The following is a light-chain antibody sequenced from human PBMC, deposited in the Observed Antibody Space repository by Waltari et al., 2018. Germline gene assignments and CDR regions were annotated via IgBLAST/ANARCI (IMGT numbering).Light chain of an antibody. J-gene: IGLJ2*01. CDR3: SSCAGSNNVV. CDR1: SSDVGGYNY. Sequence: QSALTQPPSASGSPGQSVTISCTGTSSDVGGYNYVSWYQQHPGKAPNRMIYEVSKRPPGVPDRFSGAKSGNTASLTGAGLQAEDEADYYCSSCAGSNNVVFGGGTKLTVL. CDR2: EVS. V-gene: IGLV2-8*01.